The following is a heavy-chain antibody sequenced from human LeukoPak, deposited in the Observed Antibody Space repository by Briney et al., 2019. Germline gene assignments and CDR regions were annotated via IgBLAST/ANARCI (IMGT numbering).Heavy chain of an antibody. J-gene: IGHJ4*02. CDR1: GFTFSSYG. D-gene: IGHD1-26*01. CDR3: AKEGSWGYFDY. Sequence: GGSLRLSCAASGFTFSSYGMSWVRQAPGKGLEWVSGISGFGGSTDHADSVKGRFTISRDNSKNTLYLQMNSLRADDTAVYYCAKEGSWGYFDYWGQGTLVTVSS. CDR2: ISGFGGST. V-gene: IGHV3-23*01.